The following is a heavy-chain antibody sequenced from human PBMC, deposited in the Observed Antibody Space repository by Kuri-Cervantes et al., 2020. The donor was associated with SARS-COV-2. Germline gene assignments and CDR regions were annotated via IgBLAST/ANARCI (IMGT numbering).Heavy chain of an antibody. V-gene: IGHV3-30*02. CDR1: GFTFSNYG. Sequence: GESLKISCAASGFTFSNYGMHWVRQAPGKGLEWVGFLRYDGGENHYADSVKGRFTISRDNAKNSLYLQMNSLRAEDTALYYCAKESRWDDAFDIWGLGTMVTVSS. CDR2: LRYDGGEN. D-gene: IGHD5-24*01. J-gene: IGHJ3*02. CDR3: AKESRWDDAFDI.